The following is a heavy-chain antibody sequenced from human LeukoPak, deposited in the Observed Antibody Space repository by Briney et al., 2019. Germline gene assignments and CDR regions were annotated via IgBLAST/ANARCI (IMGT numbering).Heavy chain of an antibody. CDR3: AKDRYSNIVVVVAASHDAFDI. J-gene: IGHJ3*02. Sequence: GGSLRLSCAASGFTFSSYAMSWVRQAPGKGLEWVSAISGSGGSTYYADSVKGRFTISRDNSKNTLYLQMNSLRAEDTAVYYCAKDRYSNIVVVVAASHDAFDIWGQGTMVTVSS. CDR2: ISGSGGST. CDR1: GFTFSSYA. D-gene: IGHD2-15*01. V-gene: IGHV3-23*01.